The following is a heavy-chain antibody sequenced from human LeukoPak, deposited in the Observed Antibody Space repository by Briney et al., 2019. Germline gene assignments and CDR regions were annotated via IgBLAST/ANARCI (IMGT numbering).Heavy chain of an antibody. CDR3: AREGDYYGSGSYRWFDP. V-gene: IGHV4-61*02. Sequence: SETLSLTCSVSGGSINSGSYYWSWIRQPAGKGLEWIGRIYSSGSTNYNPSLKSRVTISVDTSKNQLSLNLTSVTAADTAVYCCAREGDYYGSGSYRWFDPWGQGTLVTVSS. CDR2: IYSSGST. D-gene: IGHD3-10*01. J-gene: IGHJ5*02. CDR1: GGSINSGSYY.